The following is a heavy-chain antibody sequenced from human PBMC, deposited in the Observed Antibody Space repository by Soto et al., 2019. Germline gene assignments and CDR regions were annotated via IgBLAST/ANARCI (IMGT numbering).Heavy chain of an antibody. Sequence: SETLSLTCTVSGGSISSYYWSWIRQPPGKGLEWIGYIYYSGRTNYNPSLKSRVTISVDASKNQFSLKLSSVTAADTAVYYCARAGGVGAVAADYWGQGTLVTVS. CDR2: IYYSGRT. V-gene: IGHV4-59*12. D-gene: IGHD6-19*01. CDR1: GGSISSYY. CDR3: ARAGGVGAVAADY. J-gene: IGHJ4*02.